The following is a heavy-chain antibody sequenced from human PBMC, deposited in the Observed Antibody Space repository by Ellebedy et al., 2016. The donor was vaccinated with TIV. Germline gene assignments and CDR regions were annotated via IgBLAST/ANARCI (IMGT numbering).Heavy chain of an antibody. D-gene: IGHD6-13*01. J-gene: IGHJ4*02. Sequence: GESLKISCAASGFTYSSYAMTCVRQAPGKGLEWVSGISGGGDRAYYADSVKGRFTISRDNSKDTLYLQMNSLRGDDTAVYYCAGYSSTPPKGDFWGQGSLVTVSS. V-gene: IGHV3-23*01. CDR2: ISGGGDRA. CDR1: GFTYSSYA. CDR3: AGYSSTPPKGDF.